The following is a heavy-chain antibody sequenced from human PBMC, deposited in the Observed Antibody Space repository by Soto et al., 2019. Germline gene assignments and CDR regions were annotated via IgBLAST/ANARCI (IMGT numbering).Heavy chain of an antibody. J-gene: IGHJ4*02. D-gene: IGHD2-15*01. V-gene: IGHV4-4*03. Sequence: LETLSLTCAVSGGSISSSNWWSWVRQSPGKGLEWIGEIYYSGTTKYNPSPKSRVTISVDKSKNQFSLKMYSVTAADTAVYYCARDQGYCSGGSCYVFDSWGQGTLVTVSS. CDR1: GGSISSSNW. CDR2: IYYSGTT. CDR3: ARDQGYCSGGSCYVFDS.